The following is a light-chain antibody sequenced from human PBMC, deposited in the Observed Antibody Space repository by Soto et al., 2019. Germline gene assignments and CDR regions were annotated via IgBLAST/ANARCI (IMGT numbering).Light chain of an antibody. CDR1: QGISSY. CDR3: QQYYSYPIT. CDR2: AAS. V-gene: IGKV1-8*01. Sequence: TQSPSSLSASTGDRVTITCRASQGISSYLAWYQQKPGKAPKLLIYAASTLQSGVPSRFSGSGSGTDFTLTISCLQSEDFATYYCQQYYSYPITFGQGTRLEIK. J-gene: IGKJ5*01.